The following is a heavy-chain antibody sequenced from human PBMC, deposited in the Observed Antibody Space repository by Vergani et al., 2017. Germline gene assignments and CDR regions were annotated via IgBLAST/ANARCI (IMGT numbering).Heavy chain of an antibody. CDR2: VTIYNGDT. CDR3: VREGGGYCSSTNCLLDY. Sequence: QVQLVQSGAEVKKPGASVTVSCKASGYIFSSYDITWVRQAPGQGPEWMGAVTIYNGDTNYEQTFQGRATMTADTSKSTAYMELKSLRSDDTADDDCVREGGGYCSSTNCLLDYWGEETLVTVS. J-gene: IGHJ4*02. D-gene: IGHD2-15*01. V-gene: IGHV1-18*04. CDR1: GYIFSSYD.